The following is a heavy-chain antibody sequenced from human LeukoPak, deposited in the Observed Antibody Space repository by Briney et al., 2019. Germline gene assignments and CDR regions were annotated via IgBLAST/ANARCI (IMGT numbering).Heavy chain of an antibody. CDR1: GFTFSSYA. D-gene: IGHD3-10*01. Sequence: PGGSLRLSCAASGFTFSSYAMSWVRQAPGKGLEWVSAISGSGGSTYYADSVKGRFTISRDNSKNTLYLQMNSLRAEDTAVYYCAEELVWFGESDDAFDIWGQGTMVTVSS. V-gene: IGHV3-23*01. J-gene: IGHJ3*02. CDR3: AEELVWFGESDDAFDI. CDR2: ISGSGGST.